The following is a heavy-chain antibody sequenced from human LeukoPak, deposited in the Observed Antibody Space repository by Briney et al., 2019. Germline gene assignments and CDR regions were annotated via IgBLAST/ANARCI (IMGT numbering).Heavy chain of an antibody. J-gene: IGHJ6*02. Sequence: PSETLSLTCTVSGGSISSYYWSWIRQPAGKGLEWIGRIYTSGSTNYNPSLKSRVTMSVDTSKNQFSLKLSSVTAADTAVYYCAREMGVGISSENDDYGYYYYGMDVWGQGTTVTVSS. CDR3: AREMGVGISSENDDYGYYYYGMDV. D-gene: IGHD4-17*01. CDR1: GGSISSYY. V-gene: IGHV4-4*07. CDR2: IYTSGST.